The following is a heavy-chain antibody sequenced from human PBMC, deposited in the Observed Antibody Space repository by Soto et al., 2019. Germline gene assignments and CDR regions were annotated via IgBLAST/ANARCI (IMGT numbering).Heavy chain of an antibody. V-gene: IGHV3-48*01. CDR3: AREGLSSNWLNWFDH. CDR1: GFTFSSYS. Sequence: EVQLVESGGGLVQPGGSLRLSCTASGFTFSSYSMNWVRQAPGKGLEWVSYIGGSSGTIYYADSVKGRFTISRDNGKNSLYLQMSSLRAEATAVYYCAREGLSSNWLNWFDHWGQGTLVTVSS. D-gene: IGHD6-13*01. CDR2: IGGSSGTI. J-gene: IGHJ5*02.